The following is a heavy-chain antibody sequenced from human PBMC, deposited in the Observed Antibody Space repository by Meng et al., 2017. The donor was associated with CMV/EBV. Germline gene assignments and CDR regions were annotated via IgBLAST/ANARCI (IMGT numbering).Heavy chain of an antibody. CDR2: ISGSGGST. CDR3: AKQDSGGFDP. Sequence: ESLKISWAASGFTFSSDAMSWVRQAPGKGLEWVSAISGSGGSTYYADSVKGGFTISRDNSKNTLYLQMNSLRAEDTAVYYCAKQDSGGFDPWGQGTLVTVSS. D-gene: IGHD3/OR15-3a*01. CDR1: GFTFSSDA. J-gene: IGHJ5*02. V-gene: IGHV3-23*01.